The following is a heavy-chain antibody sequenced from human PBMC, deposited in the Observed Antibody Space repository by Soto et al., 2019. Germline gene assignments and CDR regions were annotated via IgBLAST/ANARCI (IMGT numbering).Heavy chain of an antibody. D-gene: IGHD6-13*01. Sequence: QVQLQESGPGLVKPSETLSLTCTVSGGSISSYYWSWIRQPPGKGLEWIGYIYYSGSTNYNPSLKSLVTISVDTSKNQCSLKLSSVTAADTAVYYCARESRAAGGGMDVWGQGTTVTVSS. CDR3: ARESRAAGGGMDV. J-gene: IGHJ6*02. V-gene: IGHV4-59*01. CDR1: GGSISSYY. CDR2: IYYSGST.